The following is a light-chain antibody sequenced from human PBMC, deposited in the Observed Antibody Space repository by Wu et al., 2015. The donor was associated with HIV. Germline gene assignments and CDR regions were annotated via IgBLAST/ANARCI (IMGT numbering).Light chain of an antibody. V-gene: IGKV1-27*01. CDR1: QGISNY. J-gene: IGKJ4*01. Sequence: DIQMTQSPSFLSASVGDRITITCRASQGISNYLAWYQQKPGKVPQLLIYSASTLQSGVPSRFSGSGSGTDFTLTISSLQPEDVATYYCQKHGSAPRTFGGGPRWRSN. CDR2: SAS. CDR3: QKHGSAPRT.